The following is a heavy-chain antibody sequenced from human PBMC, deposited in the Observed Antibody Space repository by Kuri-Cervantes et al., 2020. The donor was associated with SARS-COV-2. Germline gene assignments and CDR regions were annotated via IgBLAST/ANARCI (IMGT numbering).Heavy chain of an antibody. J-gene: IGHJ3*02. Sequence: SETLSLTCAVSGYSISSGYYWGWIRQPPGKGLEWIGSIYHSGSTYYNPSLKSRVTISVDTSKNQISLKLSSVTAADTAVYYCARRGAGSSSAAFDIWGQGTVVTVSS. CDR3: ARRGAGSSSAAFDI. V-gene: IGHV4-38-2*01. CDR1: GYSISSGYY. D-gene: IGHD6-6*01. CDR2: IYHSGST.